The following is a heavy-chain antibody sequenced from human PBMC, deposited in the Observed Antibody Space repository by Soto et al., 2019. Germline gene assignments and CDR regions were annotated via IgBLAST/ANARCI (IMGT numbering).Heavy chain of an antibody. CDR2: IYYSGST. CDR3: ARYHRYSGYDNYFDY. D-gene: IGHD5-12*01. Sequence: QVQLQESGPGLVKPSETLSLTCTVSGGSVSSGSYYWSWIRQPPGKGLEWIGYIYYSGSTNYNPSLKSRVTISVDTSKNQFSLKLSSVTAADTAVYYCARYHRYSGYDNYFDYWGQGTLVTVSS. CDR1: GGSVSSGSYY. V-gene: IGHV4-61*01. J-gene: IGHJ4*02.